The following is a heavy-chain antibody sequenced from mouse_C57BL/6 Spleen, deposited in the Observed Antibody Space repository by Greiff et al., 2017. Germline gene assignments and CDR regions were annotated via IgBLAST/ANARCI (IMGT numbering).Heavy chain of an antibody. V-gene: IGHV3-6*01. D-gene: IGHD2-3*01. CDR3: AREDGYYVTWYFDV. J-gene: IGHJ1*03. Sequence: EVKLQESGPGLVKPSQSLSLTCSVPGYSITSGYYWNWIRQFPGNKLEWMGYISYDGSNNYNPSLKNRISITRDTSKNQFFLKLNSVTTEDTATYYCAREDGYYVTWYFDVWGTGTTVTVSS. CDR2: ISYDGSN. CDR1: GYSITSGYY.